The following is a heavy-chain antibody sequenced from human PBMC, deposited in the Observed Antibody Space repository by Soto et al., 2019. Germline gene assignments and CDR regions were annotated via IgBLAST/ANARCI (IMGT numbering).Heavy chain of an antibody. Sequence: EVQLVESGGGLVQPGGSLRLSCAASGFTVSSNYMSWVRQAPGKGLEWVSVIYSGGSTYYADSVKGRFTISRDNSKTTRYLQMSRRIAEDTAVYYCARDQVGAATEDFRHWGQGALVTVSS. CDR3: ARDQVGAATEDFRH. CDR1: GFTVSSNY. V-gene: IGHV3-66*01. CDR2: IYSGGST. D-gene: IGHD1-26*01. J-gene: IGHJ1*01.